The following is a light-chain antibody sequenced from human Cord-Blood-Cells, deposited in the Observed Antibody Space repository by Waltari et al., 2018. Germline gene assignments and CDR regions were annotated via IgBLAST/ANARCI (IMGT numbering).Light chain of an antibody. V-gene: IGLV2-11*01. Sequence: QSALTQPRSVSGSPGQSVTISCTGTSRDVGGYNSVPWYQQHPGKAPKLMIYDVSKRPSGVPDRFSGSKSGNTASLTISGLQAEDEADYYCCSYAGSYTYVFGTGTKVTVL. CDR1: SRDVGGYNS. CDR3: CSYAGSYTYV. CDR2: DVS. J-gene: IGLJ1*01.